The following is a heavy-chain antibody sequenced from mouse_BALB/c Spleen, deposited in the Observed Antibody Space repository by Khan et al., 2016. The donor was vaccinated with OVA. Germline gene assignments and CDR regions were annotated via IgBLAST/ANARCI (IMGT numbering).Heavy chain of an antibody. CDR2: ISPGSGDS. CDR1: GYTFTDYY. CDR3: ARRNYFGYTFAY. J-gene: IGHJ3*01. D-gene: IGHD1-2*01. V-gene: IGHV1-77*01. Sequence: QVQLQQPGAELARPGASVKLSCKASGYTFTDYYINWVKQRTGQGLEWIGEISPGSGDSYYNEKFKGKATLTADKSSTTAYMQLSSLTYEASAVYCCARRNYFGYTFAYWGQGTLVTVSA.